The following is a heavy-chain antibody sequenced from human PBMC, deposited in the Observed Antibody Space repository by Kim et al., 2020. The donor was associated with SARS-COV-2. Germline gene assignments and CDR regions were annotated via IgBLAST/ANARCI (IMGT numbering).Heavy chain of an antibody. J-gene: IGHJ4*02. CDR3: AKGGDIMITFGGAKGDY. V-gene: IGHV3-23*01. CDR2: ISGSGGST. D-gene: IGHD3-16*01. CDR1: GFTFSSYA. Sequence: GGSLRLSCAASGFTFSSYAMSWVRQAPGKGLEWVSAISGSGGSTYYADSVKGRFTISRDNSKNTLYLQMNSLRAEDTAVYYCAKGGDIMITFGGAKGDYWGQGTLVTVSS.